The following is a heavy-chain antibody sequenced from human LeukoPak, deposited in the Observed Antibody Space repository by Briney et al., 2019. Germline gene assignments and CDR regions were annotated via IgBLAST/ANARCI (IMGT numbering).Heavy chain of an antibody. CDR1: GFTFSSYA. CDR2: ISSSSSYI. V-gene: IGHV3-21*01. J-gene: IGHJ4*02. D-gene: IGHD1-26*01. Sequence: GSLRLSCAASGFTFSSYAMNWVRQAPGKGLEWVSSISSSSSYIYYADSVKGRFTISRDSAKNSLYLQMNSLRAEDTAVYYCARDHGGGATFDYWGQGTLVTVSS. CDR3: ARDHGGGATFDY.